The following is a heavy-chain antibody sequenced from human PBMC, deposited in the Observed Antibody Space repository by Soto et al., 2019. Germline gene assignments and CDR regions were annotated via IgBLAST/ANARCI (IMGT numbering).Heavy chain of an antibody. CDR1: RVAFSKFI. Sequence: QAQLEQSGGEVKKPGSSVKVSCKASRVAFSKFIVTWVRQAPGLGLEWVGGIIPIFGTANYAQKFQGRVTITAHESTSTSYMEVNNLRSEATAVYYCAKVRYSSPMGYYYGMVVWGQGTTVTVSS. V-gene: IGHV1-69*01. CDR2: IIPIFGTA. D-gene: IGHD6-19*01. CDR3: AKVRYSSPMGYYYGMVV. J-gene: IGHJ6*02.